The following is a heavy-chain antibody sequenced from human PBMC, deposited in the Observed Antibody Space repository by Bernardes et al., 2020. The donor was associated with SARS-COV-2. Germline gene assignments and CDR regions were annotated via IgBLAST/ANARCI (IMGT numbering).Heavy chain of an antibody. CDR3: ARGSIAVAGSYYYYGMDV. CDR2: IKGDGSQR. D-gene: IGHD6-19*01. Sequence: GSLRLSCAASGFTFSSYWMSWVRQAPGKGLEWVANIKGDGSQRSSVDSVRGRFTISRDNAKNLLYLQMNSLRAEDTAVYYCARGSIAVAGSYYYYGMDVWGQGTTVTVSS. CDR1: GFTFSSYW. V-gene: IGHV3-7*01. J-gene: IGHJ6*02.